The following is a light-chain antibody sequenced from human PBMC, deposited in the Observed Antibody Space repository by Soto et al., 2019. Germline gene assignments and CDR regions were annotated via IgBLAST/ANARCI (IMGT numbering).Light chain of an antibody. J-gene: IGKJ1*01. CDR1: QTIRVN. Sequence: DIQMTQSPSPLSAAVGDRVTITCRASQTIRVNLAWFQQKPGKAPKLLIHDASSLESGVPSRFSASGSGTESTLTISSLQPDYFATYYCQQYDTYWTFGQGTKVDIK. V-gene: IGKV1-5*01. CDR2: DAS. CDR3: QQYDTYWT.